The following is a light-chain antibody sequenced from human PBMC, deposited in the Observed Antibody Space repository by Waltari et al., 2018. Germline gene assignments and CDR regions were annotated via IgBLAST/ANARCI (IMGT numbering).Light chain of an antibody. CDR2: GNN. V-gene: IGLV1-44*01. CDR1: SSNIGSNT. CDR3: AGWDDSLEGTL. Sequence: QSVLTQPPSVSGTPGQRATISCSGSSSNIGSNTFNWYQQLPGTAPKLLIYGNNQRPSGVPDRFSGSKSGTSASLAIGGLQAEDEADYYCAGWDDSLEGTLFGIGTRLSVL. J-gene: IGLJ3*02.